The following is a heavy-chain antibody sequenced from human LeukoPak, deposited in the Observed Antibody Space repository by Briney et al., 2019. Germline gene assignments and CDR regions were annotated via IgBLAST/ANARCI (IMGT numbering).Heavy chain of an antibody. D-gene: IGHD4-11*01. V-gene: IGHV1-2*02. CDR1: GYIFSDYY. CDR2: INPNSCGT. J-gene: IGHJ4*01. CDR3: ARALSNLPLYYFDS. Sequence: ASVKVSCKASGYIFSDYYIHWVRQAPGQGLEWMGWINPNSCGTNHAQKFQGRVTMTRDTSISTACMELSRLNSDDTAVYYCARALSNLPLYYFDSWGQGTLVTVSS.